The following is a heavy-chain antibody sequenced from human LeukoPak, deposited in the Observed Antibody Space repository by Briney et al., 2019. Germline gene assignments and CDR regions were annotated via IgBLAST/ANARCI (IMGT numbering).Heavy chain of an antibody. CDR2: ISTSGGTT. D-gene: IGHD3-22*01. CDR1: GFTFSSYS. CDR3: AIMHRYYDGSGYWVQ. V-gene: IGHV3-23*01. Sequence: GGSLRLSCAASGFTFSSYSMNWVRQAPGKGLEWVSGISTSGGTTSYADSVKGRFTISRDNPRNTLYMQMNSLRAEDTAVYYCAIMHRYYDGSGYWVQWGQGTLVTVSS. J-gene: IGHJ4*02.